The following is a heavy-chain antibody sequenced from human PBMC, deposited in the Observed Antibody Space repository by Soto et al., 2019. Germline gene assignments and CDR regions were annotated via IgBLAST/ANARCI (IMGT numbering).Heavy chain of an antibody. CDR3: ARDPGTTVTTCCP. CDR1: GGTFSSYT. Sequence: GASVKVSCKASGGTFSSYTISWVRQAPGQGLEWMGRIIPILGIANYAQKFQGRVTITADKSTSTAYMELSSLRSEDTAVYYCARDPGTTVTTCCPWGQGTLVTVSS. CDR2: IIPILGIA. J-gene: IGHJ5*02. V-gene: IGHV1-69*04. D-gene: IGHD4-17*01.